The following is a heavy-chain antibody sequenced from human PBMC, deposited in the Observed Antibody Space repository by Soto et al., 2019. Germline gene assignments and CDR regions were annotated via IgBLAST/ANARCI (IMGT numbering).Heavy chain of an antibody. CDR1: GGSINSAGHA. J-gene: IGHJ4*02. D-gene: IGHD1-26*01. Sequence: KPSETLSLTCTVSGGSINSAGHAWGWVRQSPGKGLEWIGYSYHTGSSYYNPSLQSQVTISVDRSKNQFSLKRSSVTAAATAVYYCARAHGTALDYWGQGTLVTVSS. V-gene: IGHV4-30-2*06. CDR2: SYHTGSS. CDR3: ARAHGTALDY.